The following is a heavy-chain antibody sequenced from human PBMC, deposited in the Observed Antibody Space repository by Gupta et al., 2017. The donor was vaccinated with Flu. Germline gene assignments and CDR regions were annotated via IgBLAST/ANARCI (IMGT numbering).Heavy chain of an antibody. CDR3: AKTGDGSGSYFDY. V-gene: IGHV3-48*02. CDR1: GFTFNINS. J-gene: IGHJ4*02. CDR2: IPSSSGII. Sequence: EVQLVESGGGLVQPGGSLRLSCAASGFTFNINSMHWVRQAPGKGLEWISYIPSSSGIIYYAGSVKGRFTISRDNAKNSVYLQMNSLRDEDTAVYYCAKTGDGSGSYFDYWGQGTLVTVSS. D-gene: IGHD3-10*01.